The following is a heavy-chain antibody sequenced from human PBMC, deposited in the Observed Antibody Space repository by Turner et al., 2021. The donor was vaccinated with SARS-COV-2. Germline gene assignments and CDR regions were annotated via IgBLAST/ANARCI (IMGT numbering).Heavy chain of an antibody. CDR1: GRSISSYY. D-gene: IGHD2-2*01. J-gene: IGHJ5*02. V-gene: IGHV4-59*01. CDR2: IHHSVST. Sequence: QVQLQESGPGLVKPSETLSLTCTVSGRSISSYYWSWIRQFPGKGLEWIGYIHHSVSTHYNPSRRSRVTLSIDTSKKRLSLKMKSVTAADTAVYHCARNTCSSTSCLAVFDPWGQGTLVSVSS. CDR3: ARNTCSSTSCLAVFDP.